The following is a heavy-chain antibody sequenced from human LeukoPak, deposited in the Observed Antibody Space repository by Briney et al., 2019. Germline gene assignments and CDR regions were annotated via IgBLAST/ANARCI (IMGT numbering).Heavy chain of an antibody. V-gene: IGHV3-53*01. D-gene: IGHD6-13*01. CDR2: LYSGGNT. CDR1: GFTVSSNY. J-gene: IGHJ4*02. Sequence: GGSLRLSCVVSGFTVSSNYMSWVRQAPGKGLEWVSVLYSGGNTYHADSVKGRLTISRDNSKNTLYLQMNSLRAEDTAVYYCAREGASSSFGYWGQGTLVTVSS. CDR3: AREGASSSFGY.